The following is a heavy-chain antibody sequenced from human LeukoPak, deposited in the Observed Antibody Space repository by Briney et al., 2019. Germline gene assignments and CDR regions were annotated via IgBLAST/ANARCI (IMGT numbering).Heavy chain of an antibody. D-gene: IGHD2-8*01. CDR1: GYTFTSYG. V-gene: IGHV1-18*01. CDR2: ISAYNGNT. Sequence: ASVKVSCKASGYTFTSYGFSWVRQAPGQGLEWMGWISAYNGNTNYAQKLQGRVTMTTDTSTSTAYMELRSLRSDDTAVYYCARVGLEWPYYYYYMDVWGKGTTVTVSS. CDR3: ARVGLEWPYYYYYMDV. J-gene: IGHJ6*03.